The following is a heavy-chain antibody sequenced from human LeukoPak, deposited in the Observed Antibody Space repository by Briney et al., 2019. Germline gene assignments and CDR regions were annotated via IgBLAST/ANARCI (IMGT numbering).Heavy chain of an antibody. CDR1: GFTFSSYG. J-gene: IGHJ6*03. CDR3: AKDGVYCSGGSCYSDNYYYMDV. Sequence: GGSLRLSCAASGFTFSSYGMHWVRQAPGKGLEWVAVISYDGSNKYYADSVKGRFTISRDNSKNTLYLQMNSLRAEDTAVYYCAKDGVYCSGGSCYSDNYYYMDVWGKGTTVTVSS. CDR2: ISYDGSNK. D-gene: IGHD2-15*01. V-gene: IGHV3-30*18.